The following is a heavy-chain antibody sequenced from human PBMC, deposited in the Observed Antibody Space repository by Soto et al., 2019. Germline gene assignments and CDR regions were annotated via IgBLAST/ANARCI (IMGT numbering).Heavy chain of an antibody. CDR3: ARATGYSSAYLGY. V-gene: IGHV1-2*02. Sequence: GASVKVSCKASGYTFTGCYMHWVRQAPGQGLEWMGWINPNSGGTNYAQKFQGRVTMTRDTSISTAYMELSRLRSDDTAVYYCARATGYSSAYLGYWGQGTLVTVSS. CDR2: INPNSGGT. CDR1: GYTFTGCY. J-gene: IGHJ4*02. D-gene: IGHD6-19*01.